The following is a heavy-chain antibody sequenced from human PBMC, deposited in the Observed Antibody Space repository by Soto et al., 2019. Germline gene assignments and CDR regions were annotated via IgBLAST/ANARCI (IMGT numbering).Heavy chain of an antibody. CDR3: AKLEGIVLMVLFDY. D-gene: IGHD2-8*01. Sequence: EVQLLESGGGLVQPGGSLRLSCAASGFTFSTSGMLWVRQPPGEGLEWVSAIGPNPANTKYTDSVKGRFTISRDNSKNTLYLQMNSLRAEDTAVYYCAKLEGIVLMVLFDYWGQGTLVTVSS. V-gene: IGHV3-23*01. CDR2: IGPNPANT. J-gene: IGHJ4*02. CDR1: GFTFSTSG.